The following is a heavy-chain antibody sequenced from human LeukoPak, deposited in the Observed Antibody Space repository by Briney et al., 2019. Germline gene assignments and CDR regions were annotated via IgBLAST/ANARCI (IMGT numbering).Heavy chain of an antibody. CDR3: GRHSRGFSGYEYFSGY. V-gene: IGHV5-51*01. D-gene: IGHD5-12*01. J-gene: IGHJ4*02. CDR2: IYPGDSDT. Sequence: GESLKISCKASGYRFSSHWVGWVRQMPGKGLEWMGMIYPGDSDTRYSSSFQGQVTISADKSLTTAYLQWSSLEASDTAMYYCGRHSRGFSGYEYFSGYWGQGTLVTVSS. CDR1: GYRFSSHW.